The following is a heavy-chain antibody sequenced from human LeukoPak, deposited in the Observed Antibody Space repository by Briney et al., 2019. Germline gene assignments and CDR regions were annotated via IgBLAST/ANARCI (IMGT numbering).Heavy chain of an antibody. CDR2: ISSSGSII. Sequence: GGSLRLSCAASGFIFSDYYMSWIRQAPGKGLEWVSYISSSGSIIYYADSVKGRFTISRDNAKNSLYLQMKSLRAEDTAVYYCARDEFPGIAAAGFDPWGQGTLVTVSS. J-gene: IGHJ5*02. V-gene: IGHV3-11*01. D-gene: IGHD6-13*01. CDR1: GFIFSDYY. CDR3: ARDEFPGIAAAGFDP.